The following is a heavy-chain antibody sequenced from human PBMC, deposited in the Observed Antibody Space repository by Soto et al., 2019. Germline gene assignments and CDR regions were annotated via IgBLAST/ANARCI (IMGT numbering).Heavy chain of an antibody. CDR1: GGSISSGGYS. Sequence: PSETLSLTCAVSGGSISSGGYSWRWIRQPPGKGLEWIGYIYHSGSTYYNPSLKSRVTISVDRSKNQFSLKLSSVTAADTAVYYCARGRSGYYENWFDPWGQGTLVTVSS. CDR3: ARGRSGYYENWFDP. J-gene: IGHJ5*02. D-gene: IGHD3-22*01. V-gene: IGHV4-30-2*01. CDR2: IYHSGST.